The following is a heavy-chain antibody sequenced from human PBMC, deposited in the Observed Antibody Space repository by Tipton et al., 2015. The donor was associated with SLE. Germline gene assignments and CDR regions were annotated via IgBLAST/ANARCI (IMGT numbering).Heavy chain of an antibody. Sequence: GSLRLSCAVYGGSFSGYYWSWIRQPPGKGLEWIGEINHSGSTNYNPSLKSRVTISVDTSKDQFSLKLSSVTAADTAVYYCAREEYYDSSGYDYWGQGTLVTVSS. V-gene: IGHV4-34*01. CDR1: GGSFSGYY. CDR3: AREEYYDSSGYDY. J-gene: IGHJ4*02. D-gene: IGHD3-22*01. CDR2: INHSGST.